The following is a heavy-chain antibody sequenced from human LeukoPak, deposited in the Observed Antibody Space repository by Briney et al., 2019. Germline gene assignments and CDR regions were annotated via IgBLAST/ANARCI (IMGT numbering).Heavy chain of an antibody. V-gene: IGHV3-48*01. Sequence: GGSLRLSCAASGFTFSSYSMNWVRQAPGKGLEWVSYISSSSSTIYYADSVKGRFTISRDNAKNLLYLQMNSLRAEDTAVYYCARERWDYSIDYWGQGTLVTVSS. CDR1: GFTFSSYS. J-gene: IGHJ4*02. CDR2: ISSSSSTI. CDR3: ARERWDYSIDY. D-gene: IGHD4-11*01.